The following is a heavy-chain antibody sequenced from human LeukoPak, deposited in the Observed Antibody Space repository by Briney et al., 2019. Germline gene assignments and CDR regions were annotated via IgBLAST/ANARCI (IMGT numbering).Heavy chain of an antibody. CDR1: GGSISSSRYY. CDR3: ARGSSSWYYYMDV. CDR2: IYYSGST. V-gene: IGHV4-39*01. Sequence: PSETLSLTCTVPGGSISSSRYYWGWIRQPLGKGLEWIGSIYYSGSTYYNPSLKSRVTISVDTSKNQFSLKLSSVTAADTAVYYCARGSSSWYYYMDVWGKGTTVTVSS. D-gene: IGHD6-13*01. J-gene: IGHJ6*03.